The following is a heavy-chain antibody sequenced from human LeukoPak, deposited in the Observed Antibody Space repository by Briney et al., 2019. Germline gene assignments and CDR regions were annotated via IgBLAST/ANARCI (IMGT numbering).Heavy chain of an antibody. CDR2: IYYSGST. CDR3: ARGKRYLARSTEWFDP. Sequence: SETLSLTCSVSGVSISSSSYYWGWIRQPPGKGLEWIGSIYYSGSTYYNPSLKSRITISVDRSKNQFFLNLTSVTTADTAVYYCARGKRYLARSTEWFDPWGQGTLVTVSS. CDR1: GVSISSSSYY. V-gene: IGHV4-39*07. J-gene: IGHJ5*02. D-gene: IGHD3-9*01.